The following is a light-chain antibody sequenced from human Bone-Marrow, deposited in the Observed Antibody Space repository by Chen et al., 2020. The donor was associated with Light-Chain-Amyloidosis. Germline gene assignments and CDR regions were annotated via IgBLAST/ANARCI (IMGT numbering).Light chain of an antibody. J-gene: IGLJ2*01. CDR2: RDP. CDR3: QSADSSGTYEVI. Sequence: SYELTQPPSVSVSPGQTARITCSGDDLPTKYAYWYQQKPGQAPVLVIHRDPERPSGISERFSGSSSGTPDTLTISGVQAEDEADYHCQSADSSGTYEVIFGGGTKLTVL. V-gene: IGLV3-25*03. CDR1: DLPTKY.